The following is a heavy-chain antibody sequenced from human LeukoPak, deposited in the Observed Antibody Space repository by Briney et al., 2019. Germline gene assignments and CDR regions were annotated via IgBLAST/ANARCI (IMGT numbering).Heavy chain of an antibody. CDR2: INHSGST. V-gene: IGHV4-34*01. CDR3: ARGLRSTVGAIDY. J-gene: IGHJ4*02. CDR1: GGSFSGYY. Sequence: SETLSLTCAVYGGSFSGYYWSWIRQPPGKGLEWIGEINHSGSTNYNPSLKSRVTISVDTSKNQFSLKLSSVTAADTAVYYCARGLRSTVGAIDYWGQGTLVTVSS. D-gene: IGHD1-26*01.